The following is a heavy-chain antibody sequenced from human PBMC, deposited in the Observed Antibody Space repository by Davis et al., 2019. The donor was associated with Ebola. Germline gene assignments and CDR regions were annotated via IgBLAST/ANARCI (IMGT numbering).Heavy chain of an antibody. CDR3: TTDHSLYCTGGVCYSLFFDY. CDR1: GFTFSNAW. CDR2: IKSKTDGGTT. V-gene: IGHV3-15*01. Sequence: GESLKISCAASGFTFSNAWMSWVRQAPGKGLEWVGRIKSKTDGGTTDYAAPVKGRFTISRDDSKNTLYLQMNSLKTEDTAVYYCTTDHSLYCTGGVCYSLFFDYWGQGTLVTVSS. D-gene: IGHD2-8*02. J-gene: IGHJ4*02.